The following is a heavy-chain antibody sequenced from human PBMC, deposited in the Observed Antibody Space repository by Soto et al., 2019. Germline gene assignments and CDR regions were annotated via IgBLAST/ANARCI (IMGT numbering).Heavy chain of an antibody. J-gene: IGHJ6*02. Sequence: LRLSCAASGFTFSSYAMHWVRQAPGKGLEWVAVISYDGSNKYYADSVKGQFTISRDNSKNTLYLQMNSLRAEDTAVYYCARDDWTPYYYYYGMDVWGQGTTVTVSS. CDR2: ISYDGSNK. D-gene: IGHD3-9*01. CDR1: GFTFSSYA. V-gene: IGHV3-30-3*01. CDR3: ARDDWTPYYYYYGMDV.